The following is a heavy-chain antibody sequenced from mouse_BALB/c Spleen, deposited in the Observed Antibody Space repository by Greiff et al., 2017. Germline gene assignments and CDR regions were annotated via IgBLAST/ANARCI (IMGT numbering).Heavy chain of an antibody. Sequence: EVKLVESGGGLVKPGGSLKLSCAASGFAFSSYDMSWVRQTPEKRLEWVAYISSGGGSTYYPDTVKGRFTISRDNAKNTLYLQMSSLKSEDTAMYYCARGVYDGYSAWFAYWGQGTLVTVSA. CDR1: GFAFSSYD. J-gene: IGHJ3*01. CDR3: ARGVYDGYSAWFAY. CDR2: ISSGGGST. D-gene: IGHD2-3*01. V-gene: IGHV5-12-1*01.